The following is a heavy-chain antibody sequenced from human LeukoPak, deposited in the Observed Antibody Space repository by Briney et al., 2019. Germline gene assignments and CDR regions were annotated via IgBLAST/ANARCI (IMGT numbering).Heavy chain of an antibody. CDR1: GFTFSSYA. J-gene: IGHJ4*02. CDR2: ISGSGSST. CDR3: TTSIDY. V-gene: IGHV3-23*01. Sequence: QPGGSLRLSCAASGFTFSSYAMSWVRQAPGKGLEWVSVISGSGSSTYYADSAKGRFTISRDNSKNTVYLQMNSLRAEDTAAYYCTTSIDYWGQGTLVTVSS.